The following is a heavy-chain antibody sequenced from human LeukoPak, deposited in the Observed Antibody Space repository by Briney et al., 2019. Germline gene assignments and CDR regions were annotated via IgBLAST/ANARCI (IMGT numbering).Heavy chain of an antibody. CDR2: IYTSGST. Sequence: PSETLSLTCTVSGDSISNYYWSWIRQPAGKGLEWIGRIYTSGSTNYNPSLKSRVTMSLDTSNNQFSLRLSSVTAADTAVYFCARDRRTTGATANYYYMDVWGKGTTVTVSS. J-gene: IGHJ6*03. D-gene: IGHD1-1*01. CDR3: ARDRRTTGATANYYYMDV. CDR1: GDSISNYY. V-gene: IGHV4-4*07.